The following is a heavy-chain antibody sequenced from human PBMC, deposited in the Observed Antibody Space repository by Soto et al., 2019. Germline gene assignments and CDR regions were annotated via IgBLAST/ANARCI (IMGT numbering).Heavy chain of an antibody. CDR1: GFTFSSYA. V-gene: IGHV3-23*01. D-gene: IGHD4-17*01. CDR2: ISGSGGST. CDR3: AKDTEACCFAY. J-gene: IGHJ4*02. Sequence: EVQLLESGGGLVQPGGSLRLSCAASGFTFSSYAMSWVRQAPGKGLEWVSAISGSGGSTYYADSVKGRFTISRDNSKNTLYLQMNGLGAEDRAVYYCAKDTEACCFAYWGQGTLVTVSS.